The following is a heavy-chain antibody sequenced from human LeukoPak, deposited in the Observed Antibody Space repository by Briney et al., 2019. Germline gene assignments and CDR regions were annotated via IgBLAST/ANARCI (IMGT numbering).Heavy chain of an antibody. CDR1: NHTFSTYG. D-gene: IGHD6-19*01. CDR3: AREGLGLGASRIAVAGTDYYYYGMDV. Sequence: ASVKVSCKATNHTFSTYGISWVRQAPGQGLEWMGWISAHSGNTIYAEKFQGRVTMTIDTSTSTTYMELGSLRSDDTAVYYCAREGLGLGASRIAVAGTDYYYYGMDVWGQGTTVTVSS. CDR2: ISAHSGNT. V-gene: IGHV1-18*01. J-gene: IGHJ6*02.